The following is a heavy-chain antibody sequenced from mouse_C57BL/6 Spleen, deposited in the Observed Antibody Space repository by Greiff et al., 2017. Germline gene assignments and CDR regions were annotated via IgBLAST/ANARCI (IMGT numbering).Heavy chain of an antibody. J-gene: IGHJ2*01. CDR1: GYTFTSYW. V-gene: IGHV1-64*01. Sequence: QVQLQQPGAELVKPGASVKLSCKASGYTFTSYWMHWVKQRPGQGLEWIGMIHPNSGSTNYNEKFKSKATLTVDKSSSTAYMQLSSLTSEDSAVYYCARGPHYYGSSYDYFDDGGQGTTLTVSS. D-gene: IGHD1-1*01. CDR3: ARGPHYYGSSYDYFDD. CDR2: IHPNSGST.